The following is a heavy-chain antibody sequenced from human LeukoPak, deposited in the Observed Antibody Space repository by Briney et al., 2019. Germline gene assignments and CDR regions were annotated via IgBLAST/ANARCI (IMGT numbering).Heavy chain of an antibody. V-gene: IGHV4-59*01. D-gene: IGHD2-21*01. CDR1: GGSISSYY. Sequence: SETLSLTCTVSGGSISSYYWSWIRQPPGKGLEWIGYIYYSGSTNYNPSLKSRVTISVDTSKNQFSLKLSSVTAADTAVYYGARDIRQYYFDYWGQGTLVTVSS. CDR3: ARDIRQYYFDY. J-gene: IGHJ4*02. CDR2: IYYSGST.